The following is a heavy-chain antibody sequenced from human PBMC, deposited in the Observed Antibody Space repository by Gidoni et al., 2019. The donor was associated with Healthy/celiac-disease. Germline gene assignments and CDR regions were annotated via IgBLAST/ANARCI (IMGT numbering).Heavy chain of an antibody. CDR1: GGSISSSSYY. D-gene: IGHD3-16*01. Sequence: QLQLQESGPGLVKPSENLSLTCTVSGGSISSSSYYWGWIRQPPGQGLEWIGSIYYSGSTDYNPALNRRGTIAVATSKNQFSLKLSSVTAAYTAVYYCARRTGYDYVCGSYGDWGQGTLVTVSS. CDR2: IYYSGST. CDR3: ARRTGYDYVCGSYGD. J-gene: IGHJ4*02. V-gene: IGHV4-39*01.